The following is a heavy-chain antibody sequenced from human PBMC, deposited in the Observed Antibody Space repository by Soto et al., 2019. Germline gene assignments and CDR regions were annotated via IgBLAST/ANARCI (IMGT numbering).Heavy chain of an antibody. D-gene: IGHD3-10*01. CDR2: IYYSGST. CDR3: ARVQRSGSLRSDFDY. Sequence: QVQLQESCRGLVKPSQTLSLTCTVSGGSISSGGYYWSWIRQHPGKGLEWIGYIYYSGSTYYNPSLKSRVTISVDTSKNQFSLKLSSVTAADTAVYYCARVQRSGSLRSDFDYWGQGTLVTVSS. J-gene: IGHJ4*02. V-gene: IGHV4-31*03. CDR1: GGSISSGGYY.